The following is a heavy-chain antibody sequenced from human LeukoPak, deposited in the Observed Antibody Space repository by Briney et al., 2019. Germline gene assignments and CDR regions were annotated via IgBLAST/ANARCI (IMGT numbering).Heavy chain of an antibody. Sequence: GGSLRLSCAASGFTFSGYAMSWVRQAPGKGLEWVAAISGSGGSTYYADSVKGRFTISRYNSKNTLYVQMNSLRAEDTAVYYCANDKVGATAEFDYWGQGTLVTVSS. CDR3: ANDKVGATAEFDY. J-gene: IGHJ4*02. CDR2: ISGSGGST. V-gene: IGHV3-23*01. D-gene: IGHD1-26*01. CDR1: GFTFSGYA.